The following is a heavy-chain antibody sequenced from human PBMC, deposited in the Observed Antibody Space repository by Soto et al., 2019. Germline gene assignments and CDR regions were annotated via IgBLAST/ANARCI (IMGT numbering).Heavy chain of an antibody. Sequence: QVQLVQSGAEVTKPGSSVTVSCTASGDTFSRFTLSWVRQAPGQGLEWMGRIIPMLGMSNSALKFQGRFTITADKSTNKVYMHLNSLRSDDTAVYYCATSYGSGSAHFDSWGQGTLVTVSS. D-gene: IGHD3-10*01. CDR2: IIPMLGMS. CDR3: ATSYGSGSAHFDS. CDR1: GDTFSRFT. V-gene: IGHV1-69*02. J-gene: IGHJ4*02.